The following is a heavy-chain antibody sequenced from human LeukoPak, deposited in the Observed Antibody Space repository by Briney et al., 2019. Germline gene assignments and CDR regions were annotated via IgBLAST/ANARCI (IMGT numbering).Heavy chain of an antibody. CDR1: GFTFDDYA. CDR3: AKESSSGYYSDFDY. CDR2: ISWNSGSI. D-gene: IGHD3-22*01. Sequence: GRSLRLSCAASGFTFDDYAMHWVRQAPGKALKWASGISWNSGSIGYADSVKGRFTISRDNAKNSLYLQMNSLRAEDTALYYCAKESSSGYYSDFDYWGQGTLVTVSS. V-gene: IGHV3-9*01. J-gene: IGHJ4*02.